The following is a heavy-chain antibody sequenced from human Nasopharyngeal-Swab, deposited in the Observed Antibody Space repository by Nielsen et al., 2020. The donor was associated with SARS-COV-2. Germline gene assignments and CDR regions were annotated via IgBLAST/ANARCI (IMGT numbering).Heavy chain of an antibody. V-gene: IGHV1-18*01. CDR2: ISAYNGNT. Sequence: ASVKASCKASGYTFTSYGISWVRQAPGQGLEWMGWISAYNGNTNYAQKLQGRVTMTTDTSTSTAYMELRSLRSDDTAVYYCARRSSRDYYDSSGYEDYWSQGTLVTVSS. J-gene: IGHJ4*02. CDR3: ARRSSRDYYDSSGYEDY. D-gene: IGHD3-22*01. CDR1: GYTFTSYG.